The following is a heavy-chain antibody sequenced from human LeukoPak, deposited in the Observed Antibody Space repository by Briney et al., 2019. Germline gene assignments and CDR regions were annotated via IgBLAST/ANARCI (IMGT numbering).Heavy chain of an antibody. CDR3: ARRLSSSSWYTYYFDY. Sequence: GASVKVSCKASGYTFTSYGISWVRQAPGQGLEWMGWISAYNGNTNYAQKLQGRVTMTTDTSTSTAYMELRSLRSDDTAVYYCARRLSSSSWYTYYFDYWGQGTLVTVSS. CDR2: ISAYNGNT. CDR1: GYTFTSYG. V-gene: IGHV1-18*01. D-gene: IGHD6-13*01. J-gene: IGHJ4*02.